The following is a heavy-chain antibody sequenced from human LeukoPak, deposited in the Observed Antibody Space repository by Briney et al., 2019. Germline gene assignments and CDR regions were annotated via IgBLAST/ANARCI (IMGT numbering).Heavy chain of an antibody. CDR1: GFTFGDYA. CDR3: TRGDGSGSF. V-gene: IGHV3-49*04. J-gene: IGHJ4*02. CDR2: IRSKAHGGTT. D-gene: IGHD3-10*01. Sequence: GGSLRLSCTASGFTFGDYAMSWVRHVPGKGLEWEGFIRSKAHGGTTEYSASVKGRFTISRDDSKSIAYLQMNSMKTEDTVVYYCTRGDGSGSFWGQGTLVTVSS.